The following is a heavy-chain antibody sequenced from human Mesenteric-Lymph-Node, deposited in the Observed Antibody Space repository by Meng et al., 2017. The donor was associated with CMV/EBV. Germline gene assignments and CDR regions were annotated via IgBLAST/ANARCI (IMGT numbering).Heavy chain of an antibody. Sequence: GSLRLSCTVSGASISSSSYYWGWIRQSPGKGLEWIGSIFYSGSTYYNPSLKSRVTISIDTSKSHLSLELSSVTAADTAMYYCARQYGRSLFDYWGQGTLVTVSS. V-gene: IGHV4-39*07. D-gene: IGHD2/OR15-2a*01. CDR3: ARQYGRSLFDY. CDR1: GASISSSSYY. CDR2: IFYSGST. J-gene: IGHJ4*02.